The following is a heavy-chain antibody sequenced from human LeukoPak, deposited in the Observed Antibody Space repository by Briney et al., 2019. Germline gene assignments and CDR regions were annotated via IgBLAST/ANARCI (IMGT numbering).Heavy chain of an antibody. CDR3: ARGEVVVVAATEVYCYGMDV. J-gene: IGHJ6*04. V-gene: IGHV1-69*13. Sequence: ASVKVSCKASGGTFSSYAISWVRQAPGQGLEWMGGIIPIFGTANYAQKFQGRVTITADESTSTAYMELSSLRSEDTAVYYCARGEVVVVAATEVYCYGMDVWGKGTTVTVSS. CDR2: IIPIFGTA. CDR1: GGTFSSYA. D-gene: IGHD2-15*01.